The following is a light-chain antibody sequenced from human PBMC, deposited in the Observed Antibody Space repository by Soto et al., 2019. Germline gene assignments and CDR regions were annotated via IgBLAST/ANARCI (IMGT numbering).Light chain of an antibody. J-gene: IGKJ3*01. Sequence: DIQMTQSPSSLSASVGDRVTITCRASESIRSYLNWYQQKPGKAPKLLIYGASTLQSGVPSRFSGSGSGTDFTLIISSLQPEDFATYYCQQSFSSPRFTFGPGTRVDI. CDR2: GAS. V-gene: IGKV1-39*01. CDR1: ESIRSY. CDR3: QQSFSSPRFT.